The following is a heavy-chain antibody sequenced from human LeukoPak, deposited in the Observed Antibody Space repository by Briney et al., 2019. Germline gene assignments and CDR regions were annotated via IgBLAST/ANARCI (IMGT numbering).Heavy chain of an antibody. J-gene: IGHJ4*02. Sequence: GASVKVSCKXSGGTFSSYAISWVRQAPGQGLEWMGGIIPIFGTANYSQKFQGRVTITTDESTSKAYMELSSLRSEDTAVYYCARERSEYCSSTSCYNLDYWGQGTLVTVSS. CDR2: IIPIFGTA. D-gene: IGHD2-2*02. CDR1: GGTFSSYA. CDR3: ARERSEYCSSTSCYNLDY. V-gene: IGHV1-69*05.